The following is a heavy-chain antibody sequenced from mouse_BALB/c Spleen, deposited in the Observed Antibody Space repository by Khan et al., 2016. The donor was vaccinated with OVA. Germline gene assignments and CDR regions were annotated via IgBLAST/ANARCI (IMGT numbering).Heavy chain of an antibody. CDR2: INPYNAGT. Sequence: VRLQQSGPELVEPGASVKMSCKASGYTFTNYVMHWVKQKPGQGLEWIGYINPYNAGTRYNEKFKGKATLTSDISSTTAYMELSSLTSEDSAVESGAREASSWECSLPYWGQGTLVTVSA. J-gene: IGHJ3*01. CDR3: AREASSWECSLPY. D-gene: IGHD4-1*01. V-gene: IGHV1S136*01. CDR1: GYTFTNYV.